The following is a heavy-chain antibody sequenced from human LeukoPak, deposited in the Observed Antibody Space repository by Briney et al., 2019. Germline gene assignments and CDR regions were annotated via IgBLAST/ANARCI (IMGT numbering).Heavy chain of an antibody. J-gene: IGHJ5*02. CDR3: ARGSSSPGSPLEDYNWFDP. D-gene: IGHD6-6*01. V-gene: IGHV4-59*12. CDR1: GGSISSYY. Sequence: SETLSLTCTVSGGSISSYYWSWIRQPPGKGLEWIGYIYYSGSTNYNPSLKSRVTISVDTSKNQFSLKLSSVTAADTAVYYCARGSSSPGSPLEDYNWFDPWGQGTLVTVSS. CDR2: IYYSGST.